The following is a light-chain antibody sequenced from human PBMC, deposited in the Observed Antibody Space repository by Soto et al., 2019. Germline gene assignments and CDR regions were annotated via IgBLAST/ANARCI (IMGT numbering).Light chain of an antibody. V-gene: IGLV2-14*01. CDR3: SSYTNSSPDV. CDR1: SSDVGGYNY. Sequence: QSALTQPASVSGSPGQSITISCTGTSSDVGGYNYVSWYQQHPGKAPKLMIYDVSNRHSGVSNRFSGSKSGNTASLTISGLQAEDEADYYCSSYTNSSPDVFGTGTKLTVL. J-gene: IGLJ1*01. CDR2: DVS.